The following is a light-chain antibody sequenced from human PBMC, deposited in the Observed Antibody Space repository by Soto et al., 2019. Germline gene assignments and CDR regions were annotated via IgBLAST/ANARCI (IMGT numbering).Light chain of an antibody. CDR2: DAS. V-gene: IGKV3-20*01. CDR1: QTVRNNY. CDR3: QQYNNWPPWT. J-gene: IGKJ1*01. Sequence: EFVLTQSPGTLSLSPGERATLSCRAIQTVRNNYLAWYQQKPGQAPRLLIYDASSRATGIPDRFSGGGSGTDFTLTISRLEPEDFAVYYCQQYNNWPPWTFGQGTKVDI.